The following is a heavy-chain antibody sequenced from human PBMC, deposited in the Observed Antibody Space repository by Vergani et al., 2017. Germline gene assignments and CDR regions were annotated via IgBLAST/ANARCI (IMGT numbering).Heavy chain of an antibody. CDR2: LTGGGGST. Sequence: EVQLLESGGSLKQPGGSVRLSCAASGFTFSTYAMHWVRQAPGKGLEWVSALTGGGGSTYYADSFKGRFIISRDNSRDTLYLQMNGLKTEDIGVYYCTTDPRYCGDGSCYWLRDHHYYGMDVWGQGTTVTVSS. CDR3: TTDPRYCGDGSCYWLRDHHYYGMDV. J-gene: IGHJ6*02. CDR1: GFTFSTYA. V-gene: IGHV3-23*01. D-gene: IGHD2-21*01.